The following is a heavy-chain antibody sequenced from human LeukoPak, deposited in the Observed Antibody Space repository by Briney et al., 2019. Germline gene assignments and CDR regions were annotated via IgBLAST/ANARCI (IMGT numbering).Heavy chain of an antibody. CDR1: GGTFSSYA. V-gene: IGHV1-69*04. J-gene: IGHJ3*02. D-gene: IGHD3-10*01. CDR3: ATDRTSNYYGSGYAFDI. CDR2: IIPILGIA. Sequence: SVKVSCKASGGTFSSYAISWVRQAPGQGLEWMGRIIPILGIANYAQKFQGRVTVTADKSTSTAYMELSSLRSEDTAVYYCATDRTSNYYGSGYAFDIWGQGTMVTVSS.